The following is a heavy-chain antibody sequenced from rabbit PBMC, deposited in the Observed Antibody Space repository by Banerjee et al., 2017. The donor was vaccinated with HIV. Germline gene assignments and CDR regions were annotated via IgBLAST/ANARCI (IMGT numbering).Heavy chain of an antibody. CDR1: GFDFSSNA. CDR3: ARANYIAYAWDL. D-gene: IGHD6-1*01. Sequence: QSLEESGGDLVKPGASLTLTCTASGFDFSSNAMCWVRQAPGKGLEWIGCIYPGSGLTYYASWAKGRFTISKTSSTTVTLQMTSLTAADTATYFCARANYIAYAWDLWGQGTLVTVS. J-gene: IGHJ6*01. V-gene: IGHV1S40*01. CDR2: IYPGSGLT.